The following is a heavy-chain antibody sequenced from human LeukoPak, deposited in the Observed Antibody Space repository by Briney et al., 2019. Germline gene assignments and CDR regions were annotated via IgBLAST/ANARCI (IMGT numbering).Heavy chain of an antibody. D-gene: IGHD2/OR15-2a*01. CDR2: IISMFVPS. V-gene: IGHV1-69*13. J-gene: IGHJ4*02. Sequence: SVKVSCKASGYTFTGYYMHWVRQAPGQGLEWMGGIISMFVPSNYAQKFQGRVTITADESTSKVYMELTSLRSEDTAVYYCATSPYASMQQHFDYWGQGTLVTVSS. CDR3: ATSPYASMQQHFDY. CDR1: GYTFTGYY.